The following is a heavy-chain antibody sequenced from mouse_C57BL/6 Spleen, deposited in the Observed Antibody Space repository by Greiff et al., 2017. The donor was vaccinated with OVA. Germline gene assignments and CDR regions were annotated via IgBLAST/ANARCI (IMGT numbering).Heavy chain of an antibody. CDR3: ARSGHCDYGGDYFDY. D-gene: IGHD2-4*01. J-gene: IGHJ2*01. CDR2: IYPGSGST. V-gene: IGHV1-55*01. Sequence: VQLQQPGAELVKPGASVKMSCKASGYTFTSYWITWVKQRPGQGLEWIGDIYPGSGSTTYNEKFKSKATLTVDTSSSTAYMQLSSLTSEDSAVYYCARSGHCDYGGDYFDYWGQGTTLTGSS. CDR1: GYTFTSYW.